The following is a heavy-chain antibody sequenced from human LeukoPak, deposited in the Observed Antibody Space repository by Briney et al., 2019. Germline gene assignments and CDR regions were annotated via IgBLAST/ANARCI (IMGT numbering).Heavy chain of an antibody. CDR3: ALPAKGAFFYYYMEV. V-gene: IGHV1-18*01. CDR1: AYTSPNYG. Sequence: ASVKVSCKASAYTSPNYGITWVRQAPGRGLEWMGWISTYNGNTQYAQKFQGGVTMTTDTPTKTVYMELSNLRSNDTAVYYCALPAKGAFFYYYMEVWGKGTTVTVSS. D-gene: IGHD2-2*01. CDR2: ISTYNGNT. J-gene: IGHJ6*03.